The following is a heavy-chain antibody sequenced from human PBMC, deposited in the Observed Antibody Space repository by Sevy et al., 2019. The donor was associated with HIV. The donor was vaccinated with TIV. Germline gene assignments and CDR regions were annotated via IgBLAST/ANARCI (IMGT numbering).Heavy chain of an antibody. CDR2: IWYDGSNK. D-gene: IGHD1-26*01. V-gene: IGHV3-33*06. CDR1: GFTFSSYG. CDR3: AKVGRPDAFDI. J-gene: IGHJ3*02. Sequence: GGSLRLSCAASGFTFSSYGMHWVRQAPGKGLEWVAVIWYDGSNKYYADSVKGRFTISRDNSKNTLYLQMNSLRAEDTAVYYCAKVGRPDAFDIWGQGTMVTVSS.